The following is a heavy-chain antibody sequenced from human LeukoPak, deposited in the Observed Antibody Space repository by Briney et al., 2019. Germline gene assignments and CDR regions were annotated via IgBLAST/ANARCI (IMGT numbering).Heavy chain of an antibody. J-gene: IGHJ4*02. Sequence: ASVKVSSKASGYTLTSYGISWVCQAPGQGLEWMGWIRAYNGKTNYAQKLQGRVTMTTDTSTSTAYMELRSLRSDDTAVYYCARDWGYSDYSIGNYWGQGTLVTVSS. CDR3: ARDWGYSDYSIGNY. D-gene: IGHD4-11*01. CDR2: IRAYNGKT. V-gene: IGHV1-18*01. CDR1: GYTLTSYG.